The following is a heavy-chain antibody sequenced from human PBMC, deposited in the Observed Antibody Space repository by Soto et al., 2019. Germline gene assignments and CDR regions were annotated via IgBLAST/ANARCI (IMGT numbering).Heavy chain of an antibody. CDR3: ARDRRDYTDGYGMDV. CDR1: GGSISSYY. D-gene: IGHD4-4*01. V-gene: IGHV4-59*01. J-gene: IGHJ6*02. CDR2: IYYSGST. Sequence: SETLSLTCSVSGGSISSYYWSWIRQPPEKGLEWIGYIYYSGSTNYNPSLKSRVTISVDTSKNQFSLKLSSVTAADTAVYYCARDRRDYTDGYGMDVWGQGTMVTVSS.